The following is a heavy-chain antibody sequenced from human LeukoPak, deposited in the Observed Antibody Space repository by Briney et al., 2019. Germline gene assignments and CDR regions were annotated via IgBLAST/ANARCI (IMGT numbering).Heavy chain of an antibody. CDR3: VRAMAPLDTFNYQYAMDV. D-gene: IGHD5-24*01. CDR1: FSXXX. V-gene: IGHV1-69*05. CDR2: XXPIFGTA. J-gene: IGHJ6*02. Sequence: FSXXXXSXXXXXXXXXXXXXXGXXPIFGTANYAQKFQGRVAITTDESTSTAYMELSSLRSDDTAVYYCVRAMAPLDTFNYQYAMDVWGQGTMVTVSS.